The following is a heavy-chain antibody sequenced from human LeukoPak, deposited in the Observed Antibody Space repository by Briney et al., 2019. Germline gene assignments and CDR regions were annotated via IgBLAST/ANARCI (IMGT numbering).Heavy chain of an antibody. V-gene: IGHV3-21*01. CDR3: ARSGGNSWRDFDY. CDR1: GFTFSSYS. Sequence: PGGSLRVSCAASGFTFSSYSMNWVRQAPGKGLEWVSSISSSSSYIYYADSVKGRFTISRDNAKNSLYLQMNSLRAEDTAVYYCARSGGNSWRDFDYWGQGTLVTVSS. J-gene: IGHJ4*02. D-gene: IGHD4-23*01. CDR2: ISSSSSYI.